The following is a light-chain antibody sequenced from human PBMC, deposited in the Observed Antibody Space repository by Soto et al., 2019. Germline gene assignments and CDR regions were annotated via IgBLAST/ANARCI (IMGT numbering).Light chain of an antibody. V-gene: IGKV1-27*01. CDR2: AAS. CDR3: QKYKSATHT. CDR1: LPISHY. Sequence: DIQMTQSPSSLSASVGDRVTITCRASLPISHYVASYQQNPGTIPTLQIYAASTLQAGVPSQCSGRGSRTYFTLPIRRLQPEDVAAYYCQKYKSATHTLGRGTKV. J-gene: IGKJ4*01.